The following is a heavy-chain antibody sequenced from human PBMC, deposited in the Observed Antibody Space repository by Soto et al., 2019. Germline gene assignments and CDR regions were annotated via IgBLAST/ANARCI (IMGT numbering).Heavy chain of an antibody. D-gene: IGHD2-8*01. J-gene: IGHJ6*02. CDR1: SGSIGTTNW. V-gene: IGHV4-4*02. CDR2: IFHSGNT. Sequence: QVQLQESGPGLVKPSGTLSLTCAVSSGSIGTTNWWSWVPQTPGKGLEWIGEIFHSGNTYYNPSLASRVTISVDTSKNQFSLNLRSVTAADTAVYYCARRTWGMDVWGQGTTVTVSS. CDR3: ARRTWGMDV.